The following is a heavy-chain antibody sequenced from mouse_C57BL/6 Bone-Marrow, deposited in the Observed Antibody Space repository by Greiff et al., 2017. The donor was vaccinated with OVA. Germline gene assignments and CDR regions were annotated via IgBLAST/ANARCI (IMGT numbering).Heavy chain of an antibody. CDR2: ISNGGGST. CDR3: ARHYYGSRDYAMDY. CDR1: GFTFSDYY. Sequence: DVMLVESGGGLVQPGGSLKLSCAASGFTFSDYYMYWVRQTPEKGLEWVAYISNGGGSTYYPDTVKGRFTISRDNAKNTLYLQMSRLKSEDTAMYYCARHYYGSRDYAMDYWGQGTSVTVSS. J-gene: IGHJ4*01. V-gene: IGHV5-12*01. D-gene: IGHD1-1*01.